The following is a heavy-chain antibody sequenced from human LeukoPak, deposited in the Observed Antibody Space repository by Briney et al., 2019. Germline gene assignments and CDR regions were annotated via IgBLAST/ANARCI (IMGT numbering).Heavy chain of an antibody. CDR3: AKYDSSGYYYDGYFDY. J-gene: IGHJ4*02. Sequence: PGGSLRLSCAASGFTFSSYGMHWVRQAPGKGLEWVAVISYDGSNKYYADSVKGRFTISRDNSKNTLYLQMNSLRAEDRAVYYCAKYDSSGYYYDGYFDYWGQGTLVTVSS. D-gene: IGHD3-22*01. CDR1: GFTFSSYG. CDR2: ISYDGSNK. V-gene: IGHV3-30*18.